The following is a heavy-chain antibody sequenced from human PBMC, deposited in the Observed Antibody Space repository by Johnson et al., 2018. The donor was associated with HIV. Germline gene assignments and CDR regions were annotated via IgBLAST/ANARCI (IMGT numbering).Heavy chain of an antibody. V-gene: IGHV3-30-3*01. CDR3: ARARAFDI. Sequence: QVQLVESGGGLVQPGGSLRLSCAASGFTVRSNYMSWVRQAPGKGLEWVSVISYDGSNKYYADSVKGRFTISRDNSKNTLYLQMNSLRAEDTAVDYCARARAFDIWGQGTMVTVSS. CDR1: GFTVRSNY. J-gene: IGHJ3*02. CDR2: ISYDGSNK.